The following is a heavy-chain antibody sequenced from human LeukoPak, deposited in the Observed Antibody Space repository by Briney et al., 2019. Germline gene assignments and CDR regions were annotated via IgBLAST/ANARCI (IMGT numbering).Heavy chain of an antibody. CDR3: ARDISPQLVVDN. Sequence: RGSLRLSCAASGFTFPRHWISWVRQAPGKGLEWVANIKQDANEKNYVDSAKGRFTISRDNAKNSLYLQMNSLRAEDTAVYYCARDISPQLVVDNWGQGTLVSVSS. CDR1: GFTFPRHW. CDR2: IKQDANEK. J-gene: IGHJ4*02. D-gene: IGHD6-6*01. V-gene: IGHV3-7*03.